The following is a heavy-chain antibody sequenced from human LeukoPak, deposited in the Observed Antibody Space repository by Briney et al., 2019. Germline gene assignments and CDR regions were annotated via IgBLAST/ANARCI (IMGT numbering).Heavy chain of an antibody. CDR2: IYTSGST. V-gene: IGHV4-4*07. CDR3: ARDSVAATPFDY. D-gene: IGHD2-15*01. J-gene: IGHJ4*02. CDR1: GGCISSYY. Sequence: SETLSLTCTVSGGCISSYYWSWIRQPAGKGLEWIGRIYTSGSTNYNPSLKSRVTMSVDTSKNQFSLKLSSVTAADTAVYYCARDSVAATPFDYWGQGTLVTVSS.